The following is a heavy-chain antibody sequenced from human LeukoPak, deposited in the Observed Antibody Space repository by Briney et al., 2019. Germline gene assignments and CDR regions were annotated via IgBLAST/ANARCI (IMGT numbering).Heavy chain of an antibody. J-gene: IGHJ6*02. CDR1: GFTFSSYA. Sequence: GGSLRLSCAASGFTFSSYAMSWVRQAPGKGLEWVSAISGSGGSTYYADSVKGRFTISRDNAKNSLYLQMNSLRAEDTAVYYCARENNYYYYGMDVWGQGTTVTVSS. V-gene: IGHV3-23*01. CDR2: ISGSGGST. CDR3: ARENNYYYYGMDV.